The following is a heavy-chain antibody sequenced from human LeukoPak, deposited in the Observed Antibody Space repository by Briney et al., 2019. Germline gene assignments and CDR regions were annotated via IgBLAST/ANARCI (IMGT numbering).Heavy chain of an antibody. CDR1: EFTFSSYW. Sequence: GGSLRLSCAASEFTFSSYWMSWVRQAPGKGLEWVANIKQDGGQIYYLESVKGRFTVSRDNAKNSLYLQMNSLRAEDTAVYYCARLGARQVLEYWGQGTLVTVSS. D-gene: IGHD4-17*01. J-gene: IGHJ4*02. CDR3: ARLGARQVLEY. CDR2: IKQDGGQI. V-gene: IGHV3-7*01.